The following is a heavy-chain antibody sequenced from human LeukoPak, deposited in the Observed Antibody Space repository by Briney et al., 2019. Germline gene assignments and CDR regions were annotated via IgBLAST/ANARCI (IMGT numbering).Heavy chain of an antibody. CDR3: ARDPIVVVPAAIREYYYYYYGMDV. V-gene: IGHV4-59*01. D-gene: IGHD2-2*01. CDR1: GGSISSYY. J-gene: IGHJ6*04. Sequence: SETLSLTCTVSGGSISSYYWSWIRQPPGKGLEWIGYIYYSGSTNYNPSLKSRVTISVDTSKNQFSLKLSPVTAADTAVYYCARDPIVVVPAAIREYYYYYYGMDVWGKGTTVTVSS. CDR2: IYYSGST.